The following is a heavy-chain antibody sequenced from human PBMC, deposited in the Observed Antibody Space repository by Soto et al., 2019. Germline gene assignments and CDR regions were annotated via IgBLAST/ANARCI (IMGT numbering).Heavy chain of an antibody. J-gene: IGHJ4*02. Sequence: GGSLRLSCAASGFTFSSYWMSWVRQAPGKGLEWVANIKQDGSEKYYVDSVKGRFTISRDNAKNSLYLQMNSLRAEDTAVYYCARDYKEYSGYDWNSFDYWGQGTLVTVSS. D-gene: IGHD5-12*01. V-gene: IGHV3-7*01. CDR1: GFTFSSYW. CDR3: ARDYKEYSGYDWNSFDY. CDR2: IKQDGSEK.